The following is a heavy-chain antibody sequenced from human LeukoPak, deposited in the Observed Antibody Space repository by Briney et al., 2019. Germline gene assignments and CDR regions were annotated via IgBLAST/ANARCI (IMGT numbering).Heavy chain of an antibody. J-gene: IGHJ4*02. V-gene: IGHV1-18*01. D-gene: IGHD3-10*01. Sequence: ASVKVSCKASGYTFTSYGISWVRQAPGQGLEWMGWISAYNGNTNYAQKLQGRVTMTTDTSTSTAYMELRSLRSDDTAVYYCARVPQYGSGSYRPDYWGQGTLVTVSS. CDR3: ARVPQYGSGSYRPDY. CDR1: GYTFTSYG. CDR2: ISAYNGNT.